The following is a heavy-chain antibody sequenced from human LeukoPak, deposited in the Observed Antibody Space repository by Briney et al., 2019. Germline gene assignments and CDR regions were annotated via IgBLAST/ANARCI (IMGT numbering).Heavy chain of an antibody. CDR2: ISSSGSTL. J-gene: IGHJ6*02. Sequence: GSLRLSCAASGFTFSDYYMSWIRQAPGKGLEWVSYISSSGSTLFYADSVRGRFTISRDNAKNSLYLQMNSLRAEDTAVYYCARESYYYGMDVWGLGTTVTVSS. CDR3: ARESYYYGMDV. CDR1: GFTFSDYY. V-gene: IGHV3-11*01.